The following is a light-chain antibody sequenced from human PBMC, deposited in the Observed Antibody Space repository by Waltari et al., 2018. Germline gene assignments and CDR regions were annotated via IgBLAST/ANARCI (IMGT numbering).Light chain of an antibody. CDR2: EDS. V-gene: IGLV2-11*01. CDR3: CSYAGSYTYV. Sequence: QSALTQPRSVSGSPGLSVTVSCTGTRSDVGGYVSVSWYQPHPGKCPKPMIYEDSTRASGAPDRFSGSKSGNTSALTISGLQAEDEADYYCCSYAGSYTYVFGTGTKVTVL. J-gene: IGLJ1*01. CDR1: RSDVGGYVS.